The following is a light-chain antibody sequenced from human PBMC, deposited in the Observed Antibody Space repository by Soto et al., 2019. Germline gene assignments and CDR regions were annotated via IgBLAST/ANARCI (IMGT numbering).Light chain of an antibody. V-gene: IGLV2-14*01. CDR1: SSDVGGNKF. CDR2: EVT. Sequence: QSALTQPASVSGSPGQSVTIFCSGTSSDVGGNKFVSWYRHHPGRAPQVMIYEVTNRPSGVSSRFSGSKSGNTASLTISGLQPEDEGDYYCSSYSSTRTPWVFGGGTKVTVL. CDR3: SSYSSTRTPWV. J-gene: IGLJ3*02.